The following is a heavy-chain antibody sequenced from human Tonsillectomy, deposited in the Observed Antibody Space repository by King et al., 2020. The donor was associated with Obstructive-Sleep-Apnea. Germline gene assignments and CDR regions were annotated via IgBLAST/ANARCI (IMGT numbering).Heavy chain of an antibody. V-gene: IGHV4-59*08. J-gene: IGHJ4*02. D-gene: IGHD3-22*01. CDR1: GCSISSYY. Sequence: LQESGPGLVKPSETLSLTCTVSGCSISSYYWSWIRQPPGKGLEYIGYISDSGSTTYNPSPKSRVTMSVDTSKNQFSLKLSSVTAADTAVYFCVRHDYSSGYFGVFDYWGQGTLVTVSS. CDR3: VRHDYSSGYFGVFDY. CDR2: ISDSGST.